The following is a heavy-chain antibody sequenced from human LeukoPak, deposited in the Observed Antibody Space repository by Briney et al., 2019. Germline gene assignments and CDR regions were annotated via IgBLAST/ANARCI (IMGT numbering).Heavy chain of an antibody. Sequence: GKSLRLSCAASGFSFSDYPIHWVRQAPGKGLEWVAVISYDGSNKYYADSVKGRFTISRDNSKNTLYLQMNSLRAEDTAVYYCAKGFVGDAFDIWGQGTMVTVSS. V-gene: IGHV3-30-3*01. J-gene: IGHJ3*02. CDR2: ISYDGSNK. CDR1: GFSFSDYP. CDR3: AKGFVGDAFDI. D-gene: IGHD3-3*01.